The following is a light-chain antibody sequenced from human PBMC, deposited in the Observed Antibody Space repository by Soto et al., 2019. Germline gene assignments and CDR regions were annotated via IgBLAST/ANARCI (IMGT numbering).Light chain of an antibody. Sequence: QSALTQPASVSGSPGQSITISCTGTSSDVGGHNYVSWYQQHPGKAPKLLIYEVRVRPSGVSIRFSGSKSANTASLTISGLQAEDEADYYCCSFTSSNTHVFGAGTKLTVL. CDR2: EVR. CDR3: CSFTSSNTHV. CDR1: SSDVGGHNY. J-gene: IGLJ1*01. V-gene: IGLV2-14*01.